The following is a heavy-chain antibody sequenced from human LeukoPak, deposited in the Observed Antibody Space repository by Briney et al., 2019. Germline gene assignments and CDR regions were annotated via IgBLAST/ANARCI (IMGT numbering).Heavy chain of an antibody. D-gene: IGHD6-19*01. CDR1: GGSISSYY. J-gene: IGHJ4*02. CDR2: IYYSGST. CDR3: ARIIAVARNFDY. Sequence: SETLSLTCTVSGGSISSYYWSWIRQPPGKGLDWIGYIYYSGSTNYNPSLKSRVTISVDTSKNQFSLKLSSVTAADTAVYYSARIIAVARNFDYWGQGTQVTVSS. V-gene: IGHV4-59*08.